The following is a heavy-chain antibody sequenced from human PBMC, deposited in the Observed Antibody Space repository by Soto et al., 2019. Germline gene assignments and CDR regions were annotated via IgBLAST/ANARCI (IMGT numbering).Heavy chain of an antibody. CDR1: GYSVSSSDYY. J-gene: IGHJ4*02. Sequence: SETLSLTCSVSGYSVSSSDYYWAWIRQPPGKGLEWIGYIYYSGSTNYNPSLKSRDTISVDTSKNQFSLKLSSVTAADTAVYYCARDRSGSGYFDYWGQGTLVTVSS. D-gene: IGHD3-3*01. V-gene: IGHV4-61*08. CDR3: ARDRSGSGYFDY. CDR2: IYYSGST.